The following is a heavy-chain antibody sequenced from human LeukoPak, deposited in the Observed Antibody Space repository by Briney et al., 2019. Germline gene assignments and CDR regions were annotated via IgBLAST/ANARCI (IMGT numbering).Heavy chain of an antibody. Sequence: ASVKVSCKASGYTFTCYYMHWVRQAPGQGLEWMGCINPNSGGTNYAQKFQGRVTMTRDTSISTDYMELSRLRSDDTAVYYCARAPMYSSGWPNWFDPWGQGTLVTVSS. V-gene: IGHV1-2*02. CDR2: INPNSGGT. CDR1: GYTFTCYY. CDR3: ARAPMYSSGWPNWFDP. J-gene: IGHJ5*02. D-gene: IGHD6-19*01.